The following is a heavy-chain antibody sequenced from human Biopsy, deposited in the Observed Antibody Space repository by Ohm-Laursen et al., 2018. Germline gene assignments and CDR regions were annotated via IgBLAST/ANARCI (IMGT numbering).Heavy chain of an antibody. D-gene: IGHD2-2*01. CDR3: ARMPHFDY. V-gene: IGHV4-59*01. CDR2: ISYTGGI. Sequence: GTLSLTCTVSGGSISGYHWSWIRKSPGKGLEWLAYISYTGGITSNPPLNGRATMSLDTYKNQFSLRLIYVTAADTAVYYCARMPHFDYWGQGILVTVSS. J-gene: IGHJ4*02. CDR1: GGSISGYH.